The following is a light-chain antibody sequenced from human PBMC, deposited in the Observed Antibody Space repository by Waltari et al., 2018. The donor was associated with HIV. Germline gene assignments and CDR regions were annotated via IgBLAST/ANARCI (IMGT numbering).Light chain of an antibody. CDR2: GFN. CDR3: LSYAGSNKGL. Sequence: QSALTQPPSASGSPGQSVTMSCTGTSTDIGRYNYVSWYRKHPGKAPELLIYGFNRRPAGVPERFSGSKSGNTASLTVSGLQADDEADYYCLSYAGSNKGLFGGGTRLTV. V-gene: IGLV2-8*01. CDR1: STDIGRYNY. J-gene: IGLJ2*01.